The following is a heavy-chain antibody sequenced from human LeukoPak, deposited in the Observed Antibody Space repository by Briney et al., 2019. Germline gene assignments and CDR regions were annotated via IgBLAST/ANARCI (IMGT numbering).Heavy chain of an antibody. CDR1: GYSFTNYW. J-gene: IGHJ3*02. CDR3: ARQNYDNSGVFQAFDI. V-gene: IGHV5-51*01. D-gene: IGHD3-22*01. CDR2: IYPGDSDT. Sequence: GESLKISCKGSGYSFTNYWIGWVRQMPGKGLEWMGIIYPGDSDTRCSPSFQGQVSISVDKSINTAYLQWSSLKASDTAMYCARQNYDNSGVFQAFDIWGQGTKVTVSS.